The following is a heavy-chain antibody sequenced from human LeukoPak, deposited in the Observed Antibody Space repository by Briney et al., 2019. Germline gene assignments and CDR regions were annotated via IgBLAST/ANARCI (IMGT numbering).Heavy chain of an antibody. CDR2: IYPGDSDT. J-gene: IGHJ6*02. CDR1: GYSFTSYW. Sequence: GESLKISCKGSGYSFTSYWIGWVRQMPGKGLEWMGIIYPGDSDTRYSPSFQGQVTISADKSISTAYLQWSSLKASDTAMYYSANGRNISGYGMDVWGQGTTVTVSS. V-gene: IGHV5-51*01. D-gene: IGHD4-11*01. CDR3: ANGRNISGYGMDV.